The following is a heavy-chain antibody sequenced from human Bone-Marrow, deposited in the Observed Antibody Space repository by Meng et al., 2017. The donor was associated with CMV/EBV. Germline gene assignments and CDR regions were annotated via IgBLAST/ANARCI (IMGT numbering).Heavy chain of an antibody. J-gene: IGHJ3*02. CDR1: GYTFTGYY. V-gene: IGHV1-2*02. Sequence: ASVKVSCKASGYTFTGYYMHWVRQAPGQGLEWMGWINPNSGDTKFEEKFQGRVTMTRDTSISTAYMELSRLRSDDTAVYFCAKDALGKAFDIWGQGTRVT. CDR3: AKDALGKAFDI. D-gene: IGHD1-26*01. CDR2: INPNSGDT.